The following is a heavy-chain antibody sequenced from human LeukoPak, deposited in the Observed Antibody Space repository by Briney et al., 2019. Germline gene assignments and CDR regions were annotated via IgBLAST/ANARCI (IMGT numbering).Heavy chain of an antibody. CDR3: ARGYDLWSGRTKYNWFDP. CDR1: RYTFTGYY. D-gene: IGHD3-3*01. Sequence: GASVKVSSKASRYTFTGYYMHWVRQATGQGLDWIGWIHPNTSDTNYAKKFQARVTMTRHTSIITAYMKMRRLRSDDTAVSYCARGYDLWSGRTKYNWFDPWGQGTLVNVSS. J-gene: IGHJ5*02. V-gene: IGHV1-2*02. CDR2: IHPNTSDT.